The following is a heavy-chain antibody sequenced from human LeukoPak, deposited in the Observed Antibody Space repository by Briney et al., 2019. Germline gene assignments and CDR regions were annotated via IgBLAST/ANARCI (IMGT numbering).Heavy chain of an antibody. V-gene: IGHV1-2*02. Sequence: ASVKVSCKASGYTFTGYYMHWVRQAPGQGLEWMGWINPNSGGTNYAQKFQGRVTMTRDTSISTAYMELSRLRSDDTAVYYCAKGNRGDYYGSGSLPDYWGQGTLVTVSS. J-gene: IGHJ4*02. CDR2: INPNSGGT. CDR1: GYTFTGYY. CDR3: AKGNRGDYYGSGSLPDY. D-gene: IGHD3-10*01.